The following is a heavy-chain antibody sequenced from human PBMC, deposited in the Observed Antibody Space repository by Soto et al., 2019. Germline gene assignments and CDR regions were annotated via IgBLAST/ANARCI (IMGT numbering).Heavy chain of an antibody. V-gene: IGHV3-53*01. D-gene: IGHD3-3*01. J-gene: IGHJ4*02. CDR3: AITGAGYYIV. Sequence: PGGSLRLSCAASGFTVSSNYLSWVRQAPGKRLEWVSVIFSADNTHYADSVKGRFTISRDNSKNTVFLQMNSLRAEDTAVYYCAITGAGYYIVWGQGTPVTVSS. CDR2: IFSADNT. CDR1: GFTVSSNY.